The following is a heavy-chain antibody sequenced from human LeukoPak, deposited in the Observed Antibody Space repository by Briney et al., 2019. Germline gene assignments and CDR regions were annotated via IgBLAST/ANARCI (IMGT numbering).Heavy chain of an antibody. J-gene: IGHJ4*02. D-gene: IGHD1-1*01. CDR1: GYSFTSYW. CDR2: IYPGDSDT. V-gene: IGHV5-51*01. Sequence: GESLKISCKGSGYSFTSYWIGWVRQMPGKGLEWMGIIYPGDSDTRYSPSFQGQVTISADKSISTAYMELSRLRSDDTAVYYCARGKWALERRTIDYWGQGTLVTVSS. CDR3: ARGKWALERRTIDY.